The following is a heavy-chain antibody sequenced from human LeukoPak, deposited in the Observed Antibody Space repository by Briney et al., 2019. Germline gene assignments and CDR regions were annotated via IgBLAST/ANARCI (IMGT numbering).Heavy chain of an antibody. D-gene: IGHD3-10*01. V-gene: IGHV3-9*01. CDR1: GFTFDDYA. CDR2: ISWNSGSI. CDR3: ARVGGLWFGELLRIQFDY. J-gene: IGHJ4*02. Sequence: GGSLRLSCAASGFTFDDYAMHWVRHAPGKGLEWVSGISWNSGSIGYADSVKGRFTISRDNAKNSLYLQMNSLRAEDTAVYYCARVGGLWFGELLRIQFDYWGQGTLVTVSS.